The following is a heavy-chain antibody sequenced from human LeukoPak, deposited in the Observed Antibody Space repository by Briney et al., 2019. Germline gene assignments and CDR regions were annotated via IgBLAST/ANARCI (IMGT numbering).Heavy chain of an antibody. Sequence: GASVKVSCKASGYTFTTYDINWVRQAPGQGLEWMGWIGAYNGNTNYAQKLQGRVTMTTDTSTSTAYMELRSLRSDDTAVYYCARGYCGSTSCFNFDYWGQGTLVTVSS. CDR1: GYTFTTYD. CDR2: IGAYNGNT. D-gene: IGHD2-2*01. CDR3: ARGYCGSTSCFNFDY. V-gene: IGHV1-18*01. J-gene: IGHJ4*02.